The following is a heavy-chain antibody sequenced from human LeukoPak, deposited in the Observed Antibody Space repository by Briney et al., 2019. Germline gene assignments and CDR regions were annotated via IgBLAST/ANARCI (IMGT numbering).Heavy chain of an antibody. CDR2: IYYSGST. CDR3: ARHVAPIYMTTVTPRFDP. V-gene: IGHV4-59*08. Sequence: SETLSLTCTVSGGSISSYYWSWIRQPPGKGLEWIGYIYYSGSTNYNPSLKSRVTISVDTSKNQFSLKLSSVTAADTAVYYCARHVAPIYMTTVTPRFDPWGQGTLVTVSS. CDR1: GGSISSYY. D-gene: IGHD4-17*01. J-gene: IGHJ5*02.